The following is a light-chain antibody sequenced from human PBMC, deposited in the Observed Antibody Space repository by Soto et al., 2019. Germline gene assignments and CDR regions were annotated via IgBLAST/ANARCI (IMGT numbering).Light chain of an antibody. J-gene: IGKJ1*01. CDR1: QSISSW. CDR3: QQYNNYSPGT. CDR2: DAS. Sequence: DIQMTQSPPTLSASVGDRVTITCRASQSISSWLAWYRQKPGKAPEVLIYDASRLQSGVPSRFSGSESGTEFTLTISSLQPDDFATYYCQQYNNYSPGTFGQGTKVDIK. V-gene: IGKV1-5*01.